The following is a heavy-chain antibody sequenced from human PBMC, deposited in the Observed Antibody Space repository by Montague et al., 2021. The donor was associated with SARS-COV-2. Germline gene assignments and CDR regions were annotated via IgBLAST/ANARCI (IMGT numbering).Heavy chain of an antibody. D-gene: IGHD3-10*02. J-gene: IGHJ6*02. V-gene: IGHV4-61*09. Sequence: TLSLTCSVSGDSMTSGSYFWTWIRQPAGKGLEWIGHIQTSGTSNYNPSLRGRITMSIDTSRNHFSLEVRSVTAADTAIYFCARDRPESWRISPGLAGLFATVVHSASGMDVWGQGTTVTVS. CDR3: ARDRPESWRISPGLAGLFATVVHSASGMDV. CDR1: GDSMTSGSYF. CDR2: IQTSGTS.